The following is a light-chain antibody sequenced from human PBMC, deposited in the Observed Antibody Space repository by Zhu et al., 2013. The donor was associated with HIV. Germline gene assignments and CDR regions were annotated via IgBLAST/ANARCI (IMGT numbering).Light chain of an antibody. CDR1: QSVLSSSNSKNF. CDR2: WAS. CDR3: QQYYTVPYT. J-gene: IGKJ2*01. Sequence: DIVMTQSPDSLAVSLGERATINCKSGQSVLSSSNSKNFLAWFQQRPGQPPKLLIYWASTRKSGVPDRFSGSGSGTDFTLTISSLQAEDVAVYYCQQYYTVPYTFGQGTKLEIK. V-gene: IGKV4-1*01.